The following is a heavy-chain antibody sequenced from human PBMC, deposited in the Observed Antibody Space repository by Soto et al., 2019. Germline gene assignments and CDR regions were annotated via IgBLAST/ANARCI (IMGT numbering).Heavy chain of an antibody. CDR2: ISGSGSST. Sequence: PGGSLRLSCGASGFTFNNFALSLVRQAPGKGLEWVSTISGSGSSTYYADSVKGRFTISRDNSRSTLFLQMNGLRAEDTALYYCAKDPRRGYFFFDLWGRGAVVTVSS. J-gene: IGHJ2*01. V-gene: IGHV3-23*01. CDR1: GFTFNNFA. CDR3: AKDPRRGYFFFDL. D-gene: IGHD2-21*01.